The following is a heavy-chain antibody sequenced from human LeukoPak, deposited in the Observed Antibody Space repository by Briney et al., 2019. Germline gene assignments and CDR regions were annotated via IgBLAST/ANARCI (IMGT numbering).Heavy chain of an antibody. CDR1: GGPISSGGYS. J-gene: IGHJ6*04. CDR2: IYHSGST. CDR3: ATTGSGSFYYYGMDV. D-gene: IGHD3-10*01. Sequence: SETLSLTCAVSGGPISSGGYSWSWIRQPPGKGLEWIGYIYHSGSTYYNPSLKSRVTISVDRSKNQFSLKLSSVTAADTAVYYCATTGSGSFYYYGMDVWGKGTTVTVSS. V-gene: IGHV4-30-2*01.